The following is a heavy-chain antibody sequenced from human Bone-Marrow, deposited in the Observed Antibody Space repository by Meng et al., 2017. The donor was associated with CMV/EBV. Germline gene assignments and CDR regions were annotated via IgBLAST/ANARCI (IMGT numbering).Heavy chain of an antibody. CDR2: ISSSGSTI. J-gene: IGHJ4*02. D-gene: IGHD3-3*01. Sequence: GESLKISCAASGFTFSSYEMNWVRQAPGKGLEWVSYISSSGSTIYYADSVKGRFTISRDNAKNSLYLQMNSLRAEDTAVYYCARDRTVEMVAWSGYPHWGQGTLVTASS. V-gene: IGHV3-48*03. CDR3: ARDRTVEMVAWSGYPH. CDR1: GFTFSSYE.